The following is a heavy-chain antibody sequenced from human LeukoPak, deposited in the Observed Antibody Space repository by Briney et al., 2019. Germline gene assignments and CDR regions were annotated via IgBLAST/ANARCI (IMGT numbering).Heavy chain of an antibody. Sequence: SETLSLTCTVSGVSISSYYWSWIRQPPGKGLEWIGYIYYSGSTNYNPSLKSRVTISVDTSKNQFSLKLSSVTAADTAVYYCATGYFDWFLDYWGQGTLVTVSS. CDR2: IYYSGST. V-gene: IGHV4-59*12. CDR1: GVSISSYY. CDR3: ATGYFDWFLDY. J-gene: IGHJ4*02. D-gene: IGHD3-9*01.